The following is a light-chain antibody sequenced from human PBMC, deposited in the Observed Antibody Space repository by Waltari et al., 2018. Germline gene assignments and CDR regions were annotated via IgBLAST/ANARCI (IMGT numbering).Light chain of an antibody. CDR3: QQRNSYPYT. V-gene: IGKV1-9*01. Sequence: DIQMAQSPSSLSASVGDKVTISCRASQDIGSALACYQQKLGKAPKLLIYDVSTLQSGVTSRFSGSGSGTYFSLTISSLQPEDFAVYYCQQRNSYPYTFGQGTKLDIK. J-gene: IGKJ2*01. CDR1: QDIGSA. CDR2: DVS.